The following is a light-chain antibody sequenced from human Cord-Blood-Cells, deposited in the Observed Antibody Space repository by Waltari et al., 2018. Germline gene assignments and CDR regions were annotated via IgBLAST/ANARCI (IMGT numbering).Light chain of an antibody. V-gene: IGKV3-11*01. CDR1: QSVSSY. CDR2: DAS. CDR3: QQRSNWPT. Sequence: EIVLTKSPATLSLSPGERATLSCRASQSVSSYFAWYQQKPGQAPRLLIYDASNRATGIPARFSGSGSGTDFTLTISSLEPEDFAVYYCQQRSNWPTFGGGTKVEIK. J-gene: IGKJ4*01.